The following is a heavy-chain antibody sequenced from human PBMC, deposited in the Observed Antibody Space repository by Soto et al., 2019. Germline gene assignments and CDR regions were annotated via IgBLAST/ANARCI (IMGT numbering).Heavy chain of an antibody. CDR3: ARGEEYCSSTSCYDY. Sequence: ASVQVSCKASGYTFTSYAMHWVRQAPGQRLEWMGWINAGNGNTKYSQKFQGRVTITRDTSASTAYMELSSLRSEDTAVYYCARGEEYCSSTSCYDYWGQGTLVSVSS. CDR1: GYTFTSYA. J-gene: IGHJ4*02. CDR2: INAGNGNT. V-gene: IGHV1-3*01. D-gene: IGHD2-2*01.